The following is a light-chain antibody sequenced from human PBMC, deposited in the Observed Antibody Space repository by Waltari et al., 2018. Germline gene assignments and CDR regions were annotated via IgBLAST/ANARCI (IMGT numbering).Light chain of an antibody. CDR3: QHYVSLPVT. J-gene: IGKJ1*01. Sequence: SCRASQSVSRALAWYQQNPGQAPRLLVYGASNRATGIPDRFSGSGSGTDFSLIISRLEPEDFAVYYCQHYVSLPVTFGQGTKVEIK. V-gene: IGKV3-20*01. CDR1: QSVSRA. CDR2: GAS.